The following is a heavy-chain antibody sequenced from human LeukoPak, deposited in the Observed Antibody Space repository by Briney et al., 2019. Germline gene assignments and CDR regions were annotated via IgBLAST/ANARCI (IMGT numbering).Heavy chain of an antibody. D-gene: IGHD4-17*01. CDR3: ARVGVTRADYGDYEEEWAYFDY. Sequence: GASVKVSCKAPGYTLSKLSIHWVRQPSGKGLEWMGAFDPEDGETIYAQKFQGRVTITADKSTSTAYMELSSLRSEDTAVYYCARVGVTRADYGDYEEEWAYFDYWGQGTLVTVSS. J-gene: IGHJ4*02. V-gene: IGHV1-24*01. CDR1: GYTLSKLS. CDR2: FDPEDGET.